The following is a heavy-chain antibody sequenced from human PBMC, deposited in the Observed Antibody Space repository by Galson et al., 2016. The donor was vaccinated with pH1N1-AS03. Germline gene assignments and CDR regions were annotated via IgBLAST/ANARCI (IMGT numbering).Heavy chain of an antibody. V-gene: IGHV3-15*01. Sequence: SLRLSCAASGFTFSNAWMSWVRQAPGKGLEWVGIIKNSGNGRTTDYASPGKGRFTITSDDAKNTLYMHMNSLKTEDTAVYYCTTDDYGDYRGTGARTKDAFDMGGKGTTVTVSS. CDR3: TTDDYGDYRGTGARTKDAFDM. D-gene: IGHD4-17*01. J-gene: IGHJ6*04. CDR2: IKNSGNGRTT. CDR1: GFTFSNAW.